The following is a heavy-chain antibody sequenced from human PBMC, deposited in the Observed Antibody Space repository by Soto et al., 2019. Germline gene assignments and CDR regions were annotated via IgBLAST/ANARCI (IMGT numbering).Heavy chain of an antibody. J-gene: IGHJ4*02. V-gene: IGHV4-31*03. D-gene: IGHD5-12*01. Sequence: QVQLQESGPGLVKPSQTLSLTCTVSGGSISSGGYYWSWIRQHPGKGLEWIGYIYYSGSTYYNPSLKSRVTISVDTSKNQFALKLSSVTAADTAVYYCARIVEMATTYYFDYWGQGTLGTVSS. CDR2: IYYSGST. CDR3: ARIVEMATTYYFDY. CDR1: GGSISSGGYY.